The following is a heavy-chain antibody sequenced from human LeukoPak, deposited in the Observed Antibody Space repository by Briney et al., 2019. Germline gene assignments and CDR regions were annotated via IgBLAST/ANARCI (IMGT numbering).Heavy chain of an antibody. CDR1: GYTFTSYY. J-gene: IGHJ4*02. CDR2: ISPSGGST. D-gene: IGHD6-19*01. V-gene: IGHV1-46*01. CDR3: ARDRPAVYSSGWYYYFDY. Sequence: ASVKVSCKASGYTFTSYYMHWVRQAPGQGLEWMGIISPSGGSTSYAQKFQGRVTITADESTSTAYMELSSLRSEDTAVYYCARDRPAVYSSGWYYYFDYWGQGTLVTVSS.